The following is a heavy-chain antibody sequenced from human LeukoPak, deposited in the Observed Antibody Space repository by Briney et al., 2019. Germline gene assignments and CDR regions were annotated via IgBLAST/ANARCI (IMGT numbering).Heavy chain of an antibody. V-gene: IGHV4-59*01. CDR1: GGSISSYY. D-gene: IGHD3-22*01. J-gene: IGHJ4*02. CDR2: IYYSGST. Sequence: PSETLSLTCTVSGGSISSYYWSWIRQPPGKGLEWIGYIYYSGSTNYNPSLKSRVTISVDTSKNQFSLKLSSVTAADTAVYYCARVVSGYYYAFDYWGQGTLATVSS. CDR3: ARVVSGYYYAFDY.